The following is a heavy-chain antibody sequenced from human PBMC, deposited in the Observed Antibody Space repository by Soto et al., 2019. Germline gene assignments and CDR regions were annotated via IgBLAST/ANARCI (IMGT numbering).Heavy chain of an antibody. Sequence: QLQLQESGPGLVKPSETLSLTCTVAGGSISSSSYYWGWIRQPPGKGLEWIGSTYYSGSTYYNPSLKSRVSISVDTSKNPFSLKLSSVTAADTAVYYCARTSGFNWFDPWGQGTLVTVSS. CDR3: ARTSGFNWFDP. D-gene: IGHD7-27*01. CDR2: TYYSGST. V-gene: IGHV4-39*02. J-gene: IGHJ5*02. CDR1: GGSISSSSYY.